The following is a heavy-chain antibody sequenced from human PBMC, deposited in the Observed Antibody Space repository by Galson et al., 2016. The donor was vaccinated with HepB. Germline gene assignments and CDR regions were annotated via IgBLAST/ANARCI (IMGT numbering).Heavy chain of an antibody. V-gene: IGHV3-30*04. CDR2: ISQYGGDK. CDR3: GSDLGGWRYYGMDG. J-gene: IGHJ6*02. Sequence: SLRLSCAASQFTFSSYAMHWVRQAPGKGLEWVAVISQYGGDKQYADSVKGRFTISRDNSKNTLYLQMNSLRPEDTAVYYCGSDLGGWRYYGMDGWGQGTTVTGSS. D-gene: IGHD6-19*01. CDR1: QFTFSSYA.